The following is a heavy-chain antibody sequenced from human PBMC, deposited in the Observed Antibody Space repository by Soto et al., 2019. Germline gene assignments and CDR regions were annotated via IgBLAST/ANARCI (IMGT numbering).Heavy chain of an antibody. CDR3: AREVPGTDYYYMDV. CDR2: IDHGGSA. V-gene: IGHV4-34*01. J-gene: IGHJ6*03. D-gene: IGHD3-10*01. CDR1: GGSLNGFQ. Sequence: QVHLQQWGAGLVRPSETLFLTCAVYGGSLNGFQWSWIRQAPGKRLEWIGQIDHGGSANYNPSLKSRVILSVDASKSQLPLTVTSVTAADSAVYYCAREVPGTDYYYMDVWGKGTTVTVSS.